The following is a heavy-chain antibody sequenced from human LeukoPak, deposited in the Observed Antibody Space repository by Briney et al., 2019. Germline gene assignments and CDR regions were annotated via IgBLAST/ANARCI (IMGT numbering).Heavy chain of an antibody. CDR1: GGSISSSSYY. CDR3: ARHSPLLRFRPRWFDP. J-gene: IGHJ5*02. V-gene: IGHV4-39*01. Sequence: SETLSLTCTVSGGSISSSSYYWSWIRQPPGKGLEWIGETNHSGSTNYNPSLKSRVTISVDTSKNQFSLKLSSVTAADTAVYYCARHSPLLRFRPRWFDPWGQGTLVTVSS. D-gene: IGHD3-10*01. CDR2: TNHSGST.